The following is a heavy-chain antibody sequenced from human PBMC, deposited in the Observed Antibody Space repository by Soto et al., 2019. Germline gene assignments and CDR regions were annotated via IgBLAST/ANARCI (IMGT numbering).Heavy chain of an antibody. V-gene: IGHV4-31*03. J-gene: IGHJ4*02. CDR1: GGSISSGGYY. Sequence: PSETLSLTCTVSGGSISSGGYYWSWIRQHPGKGLEWIGYIYYSGSTYYNPSLKSRVTISVDTSKNQFSLKLSSVTAADTAVYYCARGLSGSYSYYFDYWGQGTLVTVSS. CDR3: ARGLSGSYSYYFDY. D-gene: IGHD1-26*01. CDR2: IYYSGST.